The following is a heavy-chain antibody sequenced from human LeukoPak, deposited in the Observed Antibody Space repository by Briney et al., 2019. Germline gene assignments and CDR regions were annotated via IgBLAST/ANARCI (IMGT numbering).Heavy chain of an antibody. V-gene: IGHV3-48*03. Sequence: QPGGSLRLSCAASGFTFSSYEMNWVRQAPGKGLEWVSYISSSGTTIYYADSVKGRFTISRDNAKNSLYPQMNSLRAEDTAVYYCARDQGGSGPDWFDPWGQGTLVTVSS. CDR1: GFTFSSYE. CDR2: ISSSGTTI. J-gene: IGHJ5*02. D-gene: IGHD3-10*01. CDR3: ARDQGGSGPDWFDP.